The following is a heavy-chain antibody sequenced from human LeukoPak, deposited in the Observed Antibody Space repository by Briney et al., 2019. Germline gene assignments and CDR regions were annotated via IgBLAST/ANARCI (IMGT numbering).Heavy chain of an antibody. CDR2: INAGNGNT. J-gene: IGHJ4*02. CDR3: ARVLSGYYFDY. V-gene: IGHV1-3*01. CDR1: GYTFTSYA. D-gene: IGHD6-25*01. Sequence: PVASVKVSCKASGYTFTSYAMHWVRQAPGQRLEWMGWINAGNGNTKYSLKFQGRVTITRDTSASTAYMELSSLRSEDTAVYYCARVLSGYYFDYWGQGTLVTVSS.